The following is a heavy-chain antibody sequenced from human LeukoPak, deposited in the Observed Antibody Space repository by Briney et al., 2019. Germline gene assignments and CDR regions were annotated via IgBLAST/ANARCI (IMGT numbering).Heavy chain of an antibody. CDR1: GFTFSSYS. CDR2: ISSSSSYI. Sequence: GGSLRLSCAASGFTFSSYSMNWVRQAPGKGLEWVSSISSSSSYIYYADSVKGRFTISRDNAKNSLYLQMNSLRAEDTAVYYCAKDETVVVVAAHFDYWGQGTLVTVSS. D-gene: IGHD2-15*01. J-gene: IGHJ4*02. CDR3: AKDETVVVVAAHFDY. V-gene: IGHV3-21*04.